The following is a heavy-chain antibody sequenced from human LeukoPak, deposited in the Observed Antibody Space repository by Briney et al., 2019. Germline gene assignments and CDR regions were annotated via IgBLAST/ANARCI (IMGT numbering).Heavy chain of an antibody. V-gene: IGHV3-21*01. CDR3: ARDPSLERLSDY. J-gene: IGHJ4*02. D-gene: IGHD1-1*01. CDR1: GFTFSSYS. Sequence: GGSLRLSCAASGFTFSSYSMNWVRQAPGKGLEWVSSISSSSSYIYYAGSVKGRFTISRDNAKNSLYLQMNSLRAEDTAVYYCARDPSLERLSDYWGQGTLVTVSS. CDR2: ISSSSSYI.